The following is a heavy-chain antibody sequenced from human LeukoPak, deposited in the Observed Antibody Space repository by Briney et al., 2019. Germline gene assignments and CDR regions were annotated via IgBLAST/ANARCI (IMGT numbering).Heavy chain of an antibody. V-gene: IGHV4-4*07. D-gene: IGHD5-18*01. Sequence: SETLSLTCTVSGGSISSYYWSWIRQPAGKGLEWIGRIYTSESPTYNPSLKSRVTMSLDTSKNQFSLKLSSVTAADTAVYYCARLAGIQLFDYWGQGTLVTVSS. CDR1: GGSISSYY. CDR2: IYTSESP. J-gene: IGHJ4*02. CDR3: ARLAGIQLFDY.